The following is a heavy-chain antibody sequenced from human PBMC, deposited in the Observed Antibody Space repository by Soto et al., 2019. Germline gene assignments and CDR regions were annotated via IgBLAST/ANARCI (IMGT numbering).Heavy chain of an antibody. CDR1: GFTVSNYW. V-gene: IGHV3-7*05. Sequence: GGSVRLSCAASGFTVSNYWMTGVRQAPGKGLEWVANIKEDGSEKNYVDSVKGRFTISRDNAKNSLFLQMNSLRAEDTALYFCARDGTNGRHNWFDPWGQGTLVTVSS. CDR2: IKEDGSEK. D-gene: IGHD2-8*01. J-gene: IGHJ5*02. CDR3: ARDGTNGRHNWFDP.